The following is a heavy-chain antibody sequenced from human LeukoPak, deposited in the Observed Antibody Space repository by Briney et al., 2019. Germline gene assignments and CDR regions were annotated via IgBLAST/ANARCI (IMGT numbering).Heavy chain of an antibody. CDR1: GDSSRTNA. CDR3: ARDLIYSYGYRTPWGDY. J-gene: IGHJ4*02. Sequence: ASVKVSCKASGDSSRTNAFVWIRQAPGQRLEWIGWINAGNGNTKYSQRFQGRVTITRDTSASTAYMELSSLRSEDTAVYYCARDLIYSYGYRTPWGDYWGQGALVTVSS. D-gene: IGHD5-18*01. CDR2: INAGNGNT. V-gene: IGHV1-3*01.